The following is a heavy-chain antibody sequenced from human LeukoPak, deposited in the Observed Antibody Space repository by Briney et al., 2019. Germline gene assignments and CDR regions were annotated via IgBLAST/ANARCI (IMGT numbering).Heavy chain of an antibody. J-gene: IGHJ4*02. D-gene: IGHD6-13*01. CDR3: AREGSSWYDY. V-gene: IGHV4-59*01. CDR2: IYYSGST. Sequence: SETLSLTCTVSGGSISSYYWSWIRQPPGKGLEWIGYIYYSGSTNYNPSLKSRVTISVDTSKNQFSLKLSSVTAADSAVYYCAREGSSWYDYWGQGTLVTVSS. CDR1: GGSISSYY.